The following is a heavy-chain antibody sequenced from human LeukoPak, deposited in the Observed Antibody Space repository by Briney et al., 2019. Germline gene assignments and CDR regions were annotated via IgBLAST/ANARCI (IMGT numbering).Heavy chain of an antibody. CDR3: ARGGGYCSSTNCYAHALDY. Sequence: ASVKVSCKASGYTFTSYGISWVRQAPGQGLEWMGWISAYNGNTNYAQKLQGRVTMTTDTSTSTAYMELRSLRSEDTAVYYCARGGGYCSSTNCYAHALDYWGQGTLVTVSS. J-gene: IGHJ4*02. CDR1: GYTFTSYG. V-gene: IGHV1-18*01. D-gene: IGHD2-2*01. CDR2: ISAYNGNT.